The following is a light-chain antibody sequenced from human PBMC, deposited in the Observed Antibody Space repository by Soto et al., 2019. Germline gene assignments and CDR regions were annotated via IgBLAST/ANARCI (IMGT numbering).Light chain of an antibody. CDR1: QTIGTN. CDR2: DAA. CDR3: QQYNDWPPWT. J-gene: IGKJ1*01. V-gene: IGKV3-15*01. Sequence: EIVMTQSPATLSVSPGERATLSCRASQTIGTNLAWYQQKPGQAPRLLIYDAAIRATAIPDRFSGSGSGTEFTLTISSLQSEDFAVYYCQQYNDWPPWTFGQGTKVEIK.